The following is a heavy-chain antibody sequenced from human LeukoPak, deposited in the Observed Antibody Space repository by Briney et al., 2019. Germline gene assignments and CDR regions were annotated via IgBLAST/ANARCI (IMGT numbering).Heavy chain of an antibody. CDR2: IWYDGSNK. Sequence: GGSLRLSCAASGFTFSSYGMHWVRQAPGKGLEWVAVIWYDGSNKYYADSVKGRFTISRDNSKNTRYLQMNSLRAEDTAVYYCARDFGSYRYITYYFDYWGQGTLVTASS. CDR1: GFTFSSYG. CDR3: ARDFGSYRYITYYFDY. D-gene: IGHD3-16*02. J-gene: IGHJ4*02. V-gene: IGHV3-33*01.